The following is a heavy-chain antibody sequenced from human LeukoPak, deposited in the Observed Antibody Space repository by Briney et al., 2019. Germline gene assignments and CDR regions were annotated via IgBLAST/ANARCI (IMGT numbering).Heavy chain of an antibody. CDR3: AGGVLPYYFDY. J-gene: IGHJ4*02. V-gene: IGHV3-66*01. Sequence: GGSLRLSCAASGVTFSDAWMSWVRQAPGKGLEWVSGIYSGGSTFYADSVKGRLTISRDNSKNTLYLHMDSLRAEDTAVYYCAGGVLPYYFDYWGQGTLVTVSS. CDR1: GVTFSDAW. CDR2: IYSGGST.